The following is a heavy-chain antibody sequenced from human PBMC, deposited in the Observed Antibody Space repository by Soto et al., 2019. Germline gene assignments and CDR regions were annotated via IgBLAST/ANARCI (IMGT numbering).Heavy chain of an antibody. CDR1: GFTFSRYS. D-gene: IGHD6-19*01. CDR3: ATYSTAWSSFDY. J-gene: IGHJ4*01. V-gene: IGHV3-21*02. CDR2: VSDSSNYI. Sequence: EVQLVESGGGLVKPGGSLRLSCVASGFTFSRYSMNWVRQDPGKGLEWVSSVSDSSNYIYYADSVEGRFTISRDNAKNSVYLQMNSLRADDTAIYYCATYSTAWSSFDYWGHGTLVTVSS.